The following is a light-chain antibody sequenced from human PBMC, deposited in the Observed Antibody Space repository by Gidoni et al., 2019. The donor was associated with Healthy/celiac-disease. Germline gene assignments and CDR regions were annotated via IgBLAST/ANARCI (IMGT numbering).Light chain of an antibody. V-gene: IGLV3-1*01. Sequence: SYELTQPPSVSVSPGQTASITCSGEKLGDKYACWYQQKPGQCPVLVIYQDSKRPSGIPERFSGSNSGNTATLTISGTQAMDEADYYCQAWDSSTEDVVFGGGTKLTVL. CDR1: KLGDKY. CDR3: QAWDSSTEDVV. CDR2: QDS. J-gene: IGLJ2*01.